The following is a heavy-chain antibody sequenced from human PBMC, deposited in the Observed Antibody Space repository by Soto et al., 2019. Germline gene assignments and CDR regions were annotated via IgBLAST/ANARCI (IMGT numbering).Heavy chain of an antibody. D-gene: IGHD2-15*01. V-gene: IGHV3-23*01. Sequence: GGSLRLSCAASGFTFSSYAMSCVRQAPGKGLEWVSAISGSGGSTYYADSVKGRFTTSRDNSKNTLYLQMNSLRAEDTAVYYCAKVGYCSGGSCYAYYMDVWGKGTTVTVSS. CDR1: GFTFSSYA. CDR2: ISGSGGST. J-gene: IGHJ6*03. CDR3: AKVGYCSGGSCYAYYMDV.